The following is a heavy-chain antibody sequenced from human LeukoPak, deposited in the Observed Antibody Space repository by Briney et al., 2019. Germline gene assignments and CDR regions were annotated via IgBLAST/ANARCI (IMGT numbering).Heavy chain of an antibody. CDR1: GFTFSSYG. J-gene: IGHJ4*02. CDR3: AKVGIDYYDSSGSAPGY. D-gene: IGHD3-22*01. V-gene: IGHV3-30*18. Sequence: GGSLRLSCAASGFTFSSYGMHWVRQAPGKGLEWVAVISYDGSNKYYADSVKGRFTISRDNSKNTLYLQMNSLRAEDTAVYYCAKVGIDYYDSSGSAPGYWGQGTLVTVSS. CDR2: ISYDGSNK.